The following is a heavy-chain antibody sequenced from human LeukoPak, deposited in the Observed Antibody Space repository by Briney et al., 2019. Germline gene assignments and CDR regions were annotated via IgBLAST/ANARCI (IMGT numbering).Heavy chain of an antibody. CDR3: ARGVDSAIDW. Sequence: GSLRLSCAASGFTFSSYWMSWVRQAPGKGLEWVANINGDGRDKYYVGSVRGRFTISRDNADNALYLQMNSLRGDDTALYYCARGVDSAIDWWGQGTLVTVSS. J-gene: IGHJ4*02. CDR1: GFTFSSYW. V-gene: IGHV3-7*01. D-gene: IGHD3-9*01. CDR2: INGDGRDK.